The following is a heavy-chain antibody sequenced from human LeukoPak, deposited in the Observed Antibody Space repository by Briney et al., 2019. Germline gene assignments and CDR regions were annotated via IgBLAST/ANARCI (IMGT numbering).Heavy chain of an antibody. Sequence: PGRSLRLSCAASGFTFSSYGMHWVRQAPGKGLEWVAVIWYDGSNKYYADSVKGRFTISRDNSKNTLYLQMNSLRAEDTAVYYCVPRPWRAAADIDYWGQGTLVTVSS. V-gene: IGHV3-33*01. D-gene: IGHD6-13*01. CDR3: VPRPWRAAADIDY. CDR1: GFTFSSYG. J-gene: IGHJ4*02. CDR2: IWYDGSNK.